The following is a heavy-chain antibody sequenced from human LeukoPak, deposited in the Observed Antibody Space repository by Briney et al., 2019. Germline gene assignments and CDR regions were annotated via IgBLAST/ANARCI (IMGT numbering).Heavy chain of an antibody. Sequence: PGGSLRLSCAASGFTFSSYWMSWVRQAPVKGLEWVANIKQDGSEKYYVDSVKGRFTISRDNAKNSLYLQMNSLRAEDTAVYYCARGRSSGWYEYYFDFWGQGTLVTVSS. CDR3: ARGRSSGWYEYYFDF. D-gene: IGHD6-19*01. CDR2: IKQDGSEK. V-gene: IGHV3-7*01. J-gene: IGHJ4*02. CDR1: GFTFSSYW.